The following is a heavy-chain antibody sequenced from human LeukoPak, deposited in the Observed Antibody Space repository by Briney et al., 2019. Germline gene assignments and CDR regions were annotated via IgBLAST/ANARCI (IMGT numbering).Heavy chain of an antibody. CDR3: VCRIGGAPQ. D-gene: IGHD1-26*01. CDR1: GFTVSNNY. V-gene: IGHV3-53*01. Sequence: PGGSLRLSSAASGFTVSNNYMSWGRQATGKGLEWVSVIYSGGSTYYADSVKGRFTISRDNSKNTLYLQMNSLRADDTAVYYCVCRIGGAPQWGQGTLVTVSS. J-gene: IGHJ4*02. CDR2: IYSGGST.